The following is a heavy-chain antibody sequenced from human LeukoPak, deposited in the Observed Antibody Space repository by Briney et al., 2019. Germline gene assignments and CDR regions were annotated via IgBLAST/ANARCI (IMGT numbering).Heavy chain of an antibody. CDR3: AREDAYDSSGYYWFDP. J-gene: IGHJ5*02. V-gene: IGHV1-18*01. D-gene: IGHD3-22*01. Sequence: ASVKVSCKASGYTFTSCGISWVRQAPGQGLEWMGWISAYNGNTNYAQKLQGRVTMTTDTSTSTAYMELRSLRSDDTAVYYCAREDAYDSSGYYWFDPWGQATLVTVSS. CDR2: ISAYNGNT. CDR1: GYTFTSCG.